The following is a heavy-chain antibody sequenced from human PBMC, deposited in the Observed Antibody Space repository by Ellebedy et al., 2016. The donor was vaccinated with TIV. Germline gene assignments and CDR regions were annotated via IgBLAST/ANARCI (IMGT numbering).Heavy chain of an antibody. J-gene: IGHJ3*02. D-gene: IGHD2-21*02. Sequence: MPSETLSLTCAVSGGSISSRNWWSWVRLPPGQGLEWIGAIYHSGTTHYNPSLKSRVTISLDKSNNQFSLSLSSVTAADTDVYYCARLIFNAFDIWGQGTIVTVSS. CDR1: GGSISSRNW. CDR3: ARLIFNAFDI. V-gene: IGHV4-4*02. CDR2: IYHSGTT.